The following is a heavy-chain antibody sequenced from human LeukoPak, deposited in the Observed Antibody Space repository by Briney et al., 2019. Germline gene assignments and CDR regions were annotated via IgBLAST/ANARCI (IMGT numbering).Heavy chain of an antibody. CDR2: ITGSGGST. D-gene: IGHD2-2*01. V-gene: IGHV3-23*01. CDR3: AKDSDPTRLLYYFDY. CDR1: GFTFSSYA. J-gene: IGHJ4*02. Sequence: GGSLRLSCAASGFTFSSYAMSWVRQAPGKGLEWVSTITGSGGSTYYADSVKGRFTISRDNSKNTLYLQMNSLRAEDTAVYYCAKDSDPTRLLYYFDYWGQGTLVTVSS.